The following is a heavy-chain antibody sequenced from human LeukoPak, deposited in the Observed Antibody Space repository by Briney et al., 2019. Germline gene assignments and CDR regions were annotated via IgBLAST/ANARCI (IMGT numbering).Heavy chain of an antibody. CDR1: GFTFSSYA. CDR3: AKDLGDYDFWSGYNYFDY. CDR2: ISGSGGST. V-gene: IGHV3-23*01. Sequence: GVSLRLSCAASGFTFSSYAMSWVRPAPGKGLEWVSAISGSGGSTSYADFAKGRFAISRKNSKNTLSLQMNSLRAEDTAVYYCAKDLGDYDFWSGYNYFDYWGQGTLVTVSS. D-gene: IGHD3-3*01. J-gene: IGHJ4*02.